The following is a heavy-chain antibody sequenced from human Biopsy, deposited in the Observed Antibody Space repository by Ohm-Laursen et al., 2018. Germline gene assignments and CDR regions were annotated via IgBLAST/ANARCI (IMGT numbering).Heavy chain of an antibody. D-gene: IGHD2-2*01. CDR3: TRDVKRYCSGSSCYTGYFGMDV. V-gene: IGHV4-61*08. CDR1: GGSVSTFDFY. CDR2: VFYSGTT. Sequence: SETLSLTCSVSGGSVSTFDFYWTWIRQAPGKGLEWIGYVFYSGTTKYNPSLKSRVTVSIDTSKNQFSLKLTSVTAADTAVYFCTRDVKRYCSGSSCYTGYFGMDVWGQGTTVTVSS. J-gene: IGHJ6*02.